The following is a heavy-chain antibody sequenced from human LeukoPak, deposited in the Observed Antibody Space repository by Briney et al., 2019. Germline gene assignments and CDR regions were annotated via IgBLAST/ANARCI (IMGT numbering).Heavy chain of an antibody. CDR1: GGAVSSGNYY. Sequence: SETLSLTCTVSGGAVSSGNYYWSWIRQPPGKGLEWIGEINHSGSTNYNPSLKSRVTISVDTSKNQFSLKLSSVTAADTAVYYCARGPRSGWYNRLYDAFDIWGQGTMVTVSS. J-gene: IGHJ3*02. D-gene: IGHD6-19*01. CDR3: ARGPRSGWYNRLYDAFDI. V-gene: IGHV4-39*07. CDR2: INHSGST.